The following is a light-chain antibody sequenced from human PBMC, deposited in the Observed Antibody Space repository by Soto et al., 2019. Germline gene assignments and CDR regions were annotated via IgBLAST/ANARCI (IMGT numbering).Light chain of an antibody. V-gene: IGKV3-20*01. CDR1: QSVSSSY. CDR2: GAS. J-gene: IGKJ1*01. Sequence: EFVLTQSPGTLSLSPGERATLSCRASQSVSSSYLAWYQQNRGQAPRLLIYGASSRAPGIPDRFGGSGSGTDFTLTISRLEPEDFAVYYCQQYGSSRWTFGQGTKVDIK. CDR3: QQYGSSRWT.